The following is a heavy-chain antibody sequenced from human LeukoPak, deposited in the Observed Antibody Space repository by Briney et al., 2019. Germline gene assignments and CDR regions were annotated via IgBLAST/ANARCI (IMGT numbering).Heavy chain of an antibody. D-gene: IGHD6-13*01. Sequence: SETLSLTCTVSGGSISSYYWSWIRQPPGKGLEWIGYIYYSGSTNYNPSLKSRVTISVDTSKNQFSLKLSSVTAADTAVHYCARGVDNSSWYPWFDPWGQGTLVTVSS. J-gene: IGHJ5*02. V-gene: IGHV4-59*01. CDR3: ARGVDNSSWYPWFDP. CDR2: IYYSGST. CDR1: GGSISSYY.